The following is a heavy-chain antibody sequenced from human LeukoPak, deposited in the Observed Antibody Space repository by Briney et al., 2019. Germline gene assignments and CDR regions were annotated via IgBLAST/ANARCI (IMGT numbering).Heavy chain of an antibody. D-gene: IGHD2-15*01. CDR1: GFTFSSYW. CDR2: INSDGSST. V-gene: IGHV3-74*01. Sequence: GGSLRLSCAASGFTFSSYWMHWVRQAPGRGLVWVSRINSDGSSTSYADSVKGRFTISGDNAKNTLYLQMNSLRAEDTAVYYCARGGLLLSYYYYGMDVWGQGTTVTVSS. J-gene: IGHJ6*02. CDR3: ARGGLLLSYYYYGMDV.